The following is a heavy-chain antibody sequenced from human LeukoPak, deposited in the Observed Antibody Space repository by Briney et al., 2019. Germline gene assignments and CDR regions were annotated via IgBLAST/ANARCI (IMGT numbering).Heavy chain of an antibody. CDR1: GGSISGYH. Sequence: SETLSLTCSVSGGSISGYHWSWIRQPPGKGLEWIGQIYYSGSSGRTNYNPSLKSRVTISLDTSENHVSLRLTSVTAEDTAVYYCAREAPGGSGWTYFDYWGQGSLVTVSS. J-gene: IGHJ4*02. CDR3: AREAPGGSGWTYFDY. CDR2: IYYSGSSGRT. D-gene: IGHD6-19*01. V-gene: IGHV4-59*01.